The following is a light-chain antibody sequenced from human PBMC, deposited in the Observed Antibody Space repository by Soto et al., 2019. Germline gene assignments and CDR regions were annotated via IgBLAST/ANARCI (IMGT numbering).Light chain of an antibody. V-gene: IGKV3-20*01. Sequence: LTQSAGALSLSPGEGATLPCMAGQSFXSSYLAWYQQKPGQAPRLLXDGAASRATGSPDRLSGSGSGTDFTLTISRLEPEDFAVYYCQQYGTSTPTFGQGTKVDIK. CDR2: GAA. J-gene: IGKJ1*01. CDR1: QSFXSSY. CDR3: QQYGTSTPT.